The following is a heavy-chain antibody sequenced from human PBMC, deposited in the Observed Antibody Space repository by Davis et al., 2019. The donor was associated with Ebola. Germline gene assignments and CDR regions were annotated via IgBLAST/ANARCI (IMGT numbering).Heavy chain of an antibody. CDR2: LSYNGNDE. Sequence: PGKSLKISCAASGFTFRSYAMHWVRQAPGKGLEWVALLSYNGNDEYYADSVKGRFTISRDNSKSTLYLQMNSLRPEDTAVYYCATCAYSGYHRSTAFDYWGQGTLVPVSS. J-gene: IGHJ4*02. CDR1: GFTFRSYA. CDR3: ATCAYSGYHRSTAFDY. V-gene: IGHV3-30-3*01. D-gene: IGHD5-12*01.